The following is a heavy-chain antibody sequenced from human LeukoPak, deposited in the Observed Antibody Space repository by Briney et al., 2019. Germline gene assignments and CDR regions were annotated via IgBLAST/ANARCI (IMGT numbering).Heavy chain of an antibody. CDR1: GYTFTGYY. Sequence: ASVKVSCKASGYTFTGYYMHWVRQAPGQGLEWMGWINPNSGGTNYAQKFQGRVTMTRDTSISTAYMELSRLRSDDTAVYYCASGAEDIVVVPAAMGGNWFDPWGQGTLVTVSS. D-gene: IGHD2-2*01. J-gene: IGHJ5*02. CDR2: INPNSGGT. V-gene: IGHV1-2*02. CDR3: ASGAEDIVVVPAAMGGNWFDP.